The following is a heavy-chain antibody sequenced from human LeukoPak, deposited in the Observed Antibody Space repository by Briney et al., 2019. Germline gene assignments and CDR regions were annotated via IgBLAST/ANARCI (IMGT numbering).Heavy chain of an antibody. CDR3: ARGSYYDSSGYSDY. Sequence: GGSLRLSCAASGFTFRSYGMHWVRQAPGKGLEWVAVIWYDGSNKYYADSVKGRFTVSRDNSKNTLYLQTNSLRAEDTAVYYCARGSYYDSSGYSDYWGQGTLVTVSS. J-gene: IGHJ4*02. D-gene: IGHD3-22*01. CDR2: IWYDGSNK. V-gene: IGHV3-33*01. CDR1: GFTFRSYG.